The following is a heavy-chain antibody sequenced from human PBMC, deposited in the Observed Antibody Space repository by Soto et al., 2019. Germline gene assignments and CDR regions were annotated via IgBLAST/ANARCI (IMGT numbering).Heavy chain of an antibody. V-gene: IGHV3-30*18. J-gene: IGHJ4*02. Sequence: QVQLVESGGGVVQPGRSLRLSCAASGFTFSTYGMHWVRQAPGKGLEWVAVISYDGSNKYYADSVKGRFTISRDNSKNTLYLQMSSLRAEDTAVYYWANGFTDSVIDYWGQGTLVTVSS. CDR3: ANGFTDSVIDY. D-gene: IGHD3-10*01. CDR1: GFTFSTYG. CDR2: ISYDGSNK.